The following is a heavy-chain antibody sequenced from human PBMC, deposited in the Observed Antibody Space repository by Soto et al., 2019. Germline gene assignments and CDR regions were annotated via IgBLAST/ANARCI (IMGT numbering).Heavy chain of an antibody. CDR3: ARDGGVPARFDP. J-gene: IGHJ5*02. V-gene: IGHV1-18*01. D-gene: IGHD2-8*02. Sequence: QVQLVQSGAEVKKPGASVKVSCKASGYTFTSYGISWVRQAPGQGLEWMGWISAYNGNTNYAQKLQGRVTMTPDTATSTAYLERRSLRSDDTAVYYSARDGGVPARFDPWGQGTLVTVSA. CDR1: GYTFTSYG. CDR2: ISAYNGNT.